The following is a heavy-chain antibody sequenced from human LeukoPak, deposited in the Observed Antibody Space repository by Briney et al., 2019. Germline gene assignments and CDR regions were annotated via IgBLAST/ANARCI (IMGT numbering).Heavy chain of an antibody. V-gene: IGHV4-34*01. Sequence: PSESLSLTRAVYGGSFSGYYWSGSRQPPGKGREWGGEINHSGSTNYNTSLKSRVTISVDTSKNQFSLKLRSVTAADTAVYYCARGLLTMVRGAYYFDYWGQGQLVTVSS. J-gene: IGHJ4*02. CDR3: ARGLLTMVRGAYYFDY. CDR1: GGSFSGYY. CDR2: INHSGST. D-gene: IGHD3-10*01.